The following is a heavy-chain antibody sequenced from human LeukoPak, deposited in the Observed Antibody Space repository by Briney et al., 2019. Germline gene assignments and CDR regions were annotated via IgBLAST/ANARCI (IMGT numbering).Heavy chain of an antibody. D-gene: IGHD3-10*01. CDR3: TTEKQRITMVREQLGGFAP. V-gene: IGHV3-15*01. J-gene: IGHJ5*02. CDR1: GFTFSNAW. CDR2: IKSKTDGGTT. Sequence: PGGSLRLSCAASGFTFSNAWMSWVRQAPGKGLEWVGRIKSKTDGGTTDYAAPVKGRFTISRDDSKNTLYLQMNSLKTEDTAVYYCTTEKQRITMVREQLGGFAPWGKGTLVT.